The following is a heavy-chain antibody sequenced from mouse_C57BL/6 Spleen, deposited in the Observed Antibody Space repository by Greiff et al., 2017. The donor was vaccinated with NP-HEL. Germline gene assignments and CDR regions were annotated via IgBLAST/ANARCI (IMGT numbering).Heavy chain of an antibody. D-gene: IGHD1-1*01. CDR3: ASRVGTTVVAPFDD. J-gene: IGHJ2*01. Sequence: QVQLQQPGAELVRPGTSVKLSCKASGYTFTSYWMHWVKQRPGQGLEWIGVIDPSDSYTNYNQKFKGKATLTVDTSSSTAYMQLSSLTSEDSAVYYCASRVGTTVVAPFDDWGQGTTLTVSS. V-gene: IGHV1-59*01. CDR2: IDPSDSYT. CDR1: GYTFTSYW.